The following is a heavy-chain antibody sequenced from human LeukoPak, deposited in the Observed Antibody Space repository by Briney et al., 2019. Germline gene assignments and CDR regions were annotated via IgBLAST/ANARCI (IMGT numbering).Heavy chain of an antibody. CDR2: IRLRDGGT. CDR3: ARADWVGSGHAGFYSDY. V-gene: IGHV1-2*02. J-gene: IGHJ4*02. CDR1: GFTYNTYY. Sequence: ASVKVSCKASGFTYNTYYLYWMRQAPGQGLEWMGWIRLRDGGTIYAQRFQDRFIMTTDPSTNAASMELRSLTSDDTAVYFCARADWVGSGHAGFYSDYWGQGTLVTVSS. D-gene: IGHD5-12*01.